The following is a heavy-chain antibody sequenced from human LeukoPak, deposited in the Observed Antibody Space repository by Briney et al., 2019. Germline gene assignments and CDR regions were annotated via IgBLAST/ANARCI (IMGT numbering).Heavy chain of an antibody. Sequence: GGPLRLSCAASGFTFSSYAMHWVRQAPGKGLEYVSAISSNGGSTYYANSVKGRFTISRDNSKNTLYLQMGSLRAEDMAVYYCARSPLVTATHFDYWGQGTLVTVSS. V-gene: IGHV3-64*01. J-gene: IGHJ4*02. D-gene: IGHD2-21*02. CDR2: ISSNGGST. CDR3: ARSPLVTATHFDY. CDR1: GFTFSSYA.